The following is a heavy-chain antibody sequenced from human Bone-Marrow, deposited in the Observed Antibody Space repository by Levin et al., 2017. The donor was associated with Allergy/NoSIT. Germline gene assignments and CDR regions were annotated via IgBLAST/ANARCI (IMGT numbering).Heavy chain of an antibody. D-gene: IGHD3/OR15-3a*01. CDR1: GFSFSDYY. Sequence: GESLKISCAVSGFSFSDYYMSWVRQAPGKGLEWIAYVSTTSKTIYYAVSVKGRFTISRDNAMNSVFLQMDSLRVDDTAVYYCAKGAPWTGAYPYFHHWGQGTLVTVSS. J-gene: IGHJ1*01. CDR2: VSTTSKTI. CDR3: AKGAPWTGAYPYFHH. V-gene: IGHV3-11*01.